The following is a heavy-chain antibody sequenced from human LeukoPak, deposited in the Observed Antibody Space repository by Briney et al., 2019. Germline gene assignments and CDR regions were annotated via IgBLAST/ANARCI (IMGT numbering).Heavy chain of an antibody. CDR3: AKDGLLWFGEPQTRDY. V-gene: IGHV3-23*01. CDR1: GFTFSSYA. J-gene: IGHJ4*02. D-gene: IGHD3-10*01. CDR2: ISGSGGST. Sequence: GGSLRPSCAASGFTFSSYAMSWVRQAPGKGLEWVSAISGSGGSTYYADSVKGRFTISRDNSKNTLYLQMNSLRAEDTAVYYCAKDGLLWFGEPQTRDYWGQGTLVTVSS.